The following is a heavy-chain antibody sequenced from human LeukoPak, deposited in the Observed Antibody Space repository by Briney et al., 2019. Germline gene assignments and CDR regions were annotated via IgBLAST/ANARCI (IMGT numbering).Heavy chain of an antibody. CDR1: GFTFRDYY. CDR3: AKAGDLDNARRS. D-gene: IGHD3-10*01. V-gene: IGHV3-30*18. Sequence: GGSLRLSCAASGFTFRDYYMHWVRQAPGKGLEWVALISNDGGIKYHGDSVRGRFTPSRGNSENTLFLEMNSLRPEDTAVYYCAKAGDLDNARRSWGQGTLVTVSS. J-gene: IGHJ5*02. CDR2: ISNDGGIK.